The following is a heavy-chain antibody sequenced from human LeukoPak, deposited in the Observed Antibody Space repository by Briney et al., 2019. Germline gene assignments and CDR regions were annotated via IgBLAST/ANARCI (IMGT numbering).Heavy chain of an antibody. CDR2: IYYSGST. CDR3: ARDSSVDSSGYYFDL. CDR1: GGSISSGGYY. V-gene: IGHV4-31*03. Sequence: SETLSLTCTVSGGSISSGGYYWSWIRQHPGKGLEWIGYIYYSGSTYYNPSLKSRVTISVDTSKNQFSLKLSSVTAADTAVYYCARDSSVDSSGYYFDLWGRGTLVTVSS. J-gene: IGHJ2*01. D-gene: IGHD3-22*01.